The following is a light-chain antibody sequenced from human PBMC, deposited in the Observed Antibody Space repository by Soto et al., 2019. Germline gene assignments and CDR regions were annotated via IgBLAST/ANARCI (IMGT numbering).Light chain of an antibody. V-gene: IGKV3-15*01. CDR3: QQYNNWLPIT. CDR2: GAS. Sequence: EIVMTQSPATLSVSPGERATLSCRASQSVSSNLAWYQQKPGQAPRLLIYGASTWATGIPARFSGSGSGTEFTLTISSLQSEDFAVYYCQQYNNWLPITFGQGTRLEIK. CDR1: QSVSSN. J-gene: IGKJ5*01.